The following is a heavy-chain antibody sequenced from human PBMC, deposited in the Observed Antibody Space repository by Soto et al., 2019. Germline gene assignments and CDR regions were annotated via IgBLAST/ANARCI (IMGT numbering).Heavy chain of an antibody. D-gene: IGHD1-1*01. CDR2: IFLILGIA. CDR1: GGTFSSYT. CDR3: ARGGNYGMDV. Sequence: GASVKVSCKASGGTFSSYTISWVRQAPGQGLEWMGRIFLILGIANYAQKFQGRVTITADKSTSTAYMELSSLRSEDTAVYYCARGGNYGMDVWGQGTTVTVSS. J-gene: IGHJ6*02. V-gene: IGHV1-69*02.